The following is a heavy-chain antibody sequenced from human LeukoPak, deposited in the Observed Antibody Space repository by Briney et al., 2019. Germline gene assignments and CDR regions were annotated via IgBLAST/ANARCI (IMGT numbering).Heavy chain of an antibody. V-gene: IGHV4-61*05. D-gene: IGHD6-13*01. CDR2: IYYSGST. CDR1: GGSISSSSYY. CDR3: ARWGGSSSGGYFDY. J-gene: IGHJ4*02. Sequence: SETLSLTCTVSGGSISSSSYYWGWIRQPPGKGLEWIGYIYYSGSTNYNPSLKSRVTISVDTSKNQFSLKLSSVTAADTAVYYCARWGGSSSGGYFDYWGQGTLVTVSS.